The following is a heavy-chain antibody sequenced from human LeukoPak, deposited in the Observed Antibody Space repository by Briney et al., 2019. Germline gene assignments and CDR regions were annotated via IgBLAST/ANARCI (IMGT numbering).Heavy chain of an antibody. CDR3: AKGIKRVVVAATEYYFDY. CDR2: IRYAGSNK. J-gene: IGHJ4*02. V-gene: IGHV3-30*02. CDR1: GFTFSSYG. D-gene: IGHD2-15*01. Sequence: GGSLRLSCAASGFTFSSYGMHWVRQAPGKGLEGVAFIRYAGSNKYYADSVKGRFAISRDNSKNTLYLQMNSLRAEDTAVYYCAKGIKRVVVAATEYYFDYWGQGTLVTVSS.